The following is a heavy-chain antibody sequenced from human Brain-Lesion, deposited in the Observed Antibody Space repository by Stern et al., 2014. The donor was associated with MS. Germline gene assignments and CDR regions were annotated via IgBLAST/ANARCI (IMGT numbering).Heavy chain of an antibody. Sequence: QVQLVESGPGLEKPSATLSLTCSASGDSISSSDNYWGWFRPPPGNGLVWIGTIYYSGSTYYAPSLKSRVTIAGETSKNQLSLKLIAVTAGDTAVYYCARGTSSWLQRWFDPWGQGTLVTVSA. CDR1: GDSISSSDNY. J-gene: IGHJ5*02. CDR2: IYYSGST. V-gene: IGHV4-39*01. D-gene: IGHD6-13*01. CDR3: ARGTSSWLQRWFDP.